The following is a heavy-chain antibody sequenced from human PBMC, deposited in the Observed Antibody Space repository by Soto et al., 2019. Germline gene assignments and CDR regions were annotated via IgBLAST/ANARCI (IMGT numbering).Heavy chain of an antibody. V-gene: IGHV3-30-3*01. J-gene: IGHJ2*01. CDR2: ISYDGSNK. D-gene: IGHD5-18*01. Sequence: QVQLVEPGGGVVQPGRSLRLSCAASGFTFSSYAMHWVGQAPGKGLEGGAVISYDGSNKYYADSVKGRFTISRDNSKNTLYLQMNSLRAEDTAVYYCARDPLWGTAMVLWYFDLWGRGTLVTVSS. CDR3: ARDPLWGTAMVLWYFDL. CDR1: GFTFSSYA.